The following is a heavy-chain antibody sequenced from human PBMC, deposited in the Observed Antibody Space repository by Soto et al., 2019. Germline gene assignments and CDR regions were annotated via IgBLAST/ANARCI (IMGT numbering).Heavy chain of an antibody. CDR1: GFTFSDYY. CDR3: ARDTGVYSGYETPNDYYYYYMDV. CDR2: ISSSGSTI. Sequence: GGSLRLSCAASGFTFSDYYMSWIRQAPGKGLEWVSYISSSGSTIYYADSVKGRFTISRDNAKNSLYLQMNSLRAEDTAVYYCARDTGVYSGYETPNDYYYYYMDVWGKGTTVTVSS. D-gene: IGHD5-12*01. V-gene: IGHV3-11*01. J-gene: IGHJ6*03.